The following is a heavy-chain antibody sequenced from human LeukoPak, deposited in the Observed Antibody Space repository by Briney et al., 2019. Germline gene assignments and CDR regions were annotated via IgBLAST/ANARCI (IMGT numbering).Heavy chain of an antibody. D-gene: IGHD1-26*01. CDR2: IRYYVFDK. J-gene: IGHJ4*02. V-gene: IGHV3-30*02. Sequence: GNGLEWLAFIRYYVFDKYYADSVKGRFTISRENSKNTVYLQMNSLRPEDTAVYFCSGSYSYWGQGTLVTVSS. CDR3: SGSYSY.